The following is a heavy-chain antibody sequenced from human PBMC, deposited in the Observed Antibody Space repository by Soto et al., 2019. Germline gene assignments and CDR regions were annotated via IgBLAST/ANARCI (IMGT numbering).Heavy chain of an antibody. J-gene: IGHJ6*03. CDR2: IIPSLGIA. V-gene: IGHV1-69*08. CDR1: GGTFSSYT. D-gene: IGHD1-1*01. Sequence: QVQLVQSGAEVKKPGASVKVSCKASGGTFSSYTISWVRQAPGQGLEWMGRIIPSLGIANYAQKFKGRVTITADKSTSTAYMELSSLRSEDTAVYYCAREFSVQLERGSNYYYYYMDVWGKGTTGTVSS. CDR3: AREFSVQLERGSNYYYYYMDV.